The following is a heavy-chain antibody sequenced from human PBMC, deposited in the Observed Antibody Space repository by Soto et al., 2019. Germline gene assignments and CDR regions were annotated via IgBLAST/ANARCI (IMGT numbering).Heavy chain of an antibody. CDR1: GGSISSGDYY. CDR2: IYYSGST. D-gene: IGHD2-8*01. CDR3: ASSGYCTNGVCYNLFDP. Sequence: SETLSLTCTVSGGSISSGDYYWSWIRQPPGKGLEWIGYIYYSGSTYYNPSLKSRVTISVDTSKNQFSLKLSSVTAADTAVYYCASSGYCTNGVCYNLFDPWGQGTLVTVPQ. V-gene: IGHV4-30-4*01. J-gene: IGHJ5*02.